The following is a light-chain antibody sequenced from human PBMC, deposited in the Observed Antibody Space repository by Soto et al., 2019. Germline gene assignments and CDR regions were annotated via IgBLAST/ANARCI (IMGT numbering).Light chain of an antibody. V-gene: IGKV1-27*01. CDR2: AAS. J-gene: IGKJ1*01. Sequence: DIQMTQSPSSLSASVGDRVTITCRASQGISNYVAWYQPKPWKVPKLLIYAASTLQSGVPSRFSGSGSGTAFTLTISSLQAEDVASYDCQKYNSAPWTFGQGTKVEIK. CDR1: QGISNY. CDR3: QKYNSAPWT.